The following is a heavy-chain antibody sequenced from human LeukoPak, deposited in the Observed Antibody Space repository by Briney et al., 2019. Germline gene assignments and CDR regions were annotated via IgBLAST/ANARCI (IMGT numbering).Heavy chain of an antibody. CDR1: GFTFSSYN. CDR3: ARDPYSGDYGPYYYYMDV. D-gene: IGHD1-26*01. J-gene: IGHJ6*03. CDR2: ITSSSTYT. Sequence: GGSLRLSCAASGFTFSSYNMNWVRQAPGKALEWVSSITSSSTYTYYADSVKGRYTISRDNAKNSLYLQMNGLRAEDTAVYYCARDPYSGDYGPYYYYMDVWGKGTTVTISS. V-gene: IGHV3-21*01.